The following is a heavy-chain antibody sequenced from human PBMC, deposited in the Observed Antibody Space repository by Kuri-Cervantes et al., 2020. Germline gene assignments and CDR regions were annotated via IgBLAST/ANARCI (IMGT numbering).Heavy chain of an antibody. CDR2: INPNSGGT. CDR3: ASAGGDCSGGSCYSGEADAFDI. Sequence: ASVKVSCKASGYTFTSYYMHWVRQAPGQGLEWMGWINPNSGGTNYAQKFQGWVTMTRDTSISTAYMELSRLRSDDTAVYYCASAGGDCSGGSCYSGEADAFDIWGQGTMVTVSS. V-gene: IGHV1-2*04. J-gene: IGHJ3*02. CDR1: GYTFTSYY. D-gene: IGHD2-15*01.